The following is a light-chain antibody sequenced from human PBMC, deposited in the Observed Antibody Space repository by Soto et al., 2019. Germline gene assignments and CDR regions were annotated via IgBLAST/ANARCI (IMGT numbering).Light chain of an antibody. Sequence: QSVLTQPASVSGSPGQSITISCTGTSSDVGGYHYVSWYQQHPGKAPKLLLFDVSNRPSGVSNRFSGSKSCNTASLTISGLQAEDEADYYCISYTSSSTLAGFGVGTKLTVL. J-gene: IGLJ2*01. CDR3: ISYTSSSTLAG. CDR2: DVS. CDR1: SSDVGGYHY. V-gene: IGLV2-14*01.